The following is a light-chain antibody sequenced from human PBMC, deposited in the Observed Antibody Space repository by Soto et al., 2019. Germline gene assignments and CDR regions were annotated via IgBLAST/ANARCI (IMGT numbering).Light chain of an antibody. Sequence: QSVLTQPPSVSGAPDQRVTISCTGNSSNIGAGYDVHWYQQLPGTAPKLLIFHNYNRPSGVSARFSGSKSGTSASLTITGLQAEDEADYYCQSYDTSLSGYVFGTGTKLTVL. CDR3: QSYDTSLSGYV. V-gene: IGLV1-40*01. CDR2: HNY. CDR1: SSNIGAGYD. J-gene: IGLJ1*01.